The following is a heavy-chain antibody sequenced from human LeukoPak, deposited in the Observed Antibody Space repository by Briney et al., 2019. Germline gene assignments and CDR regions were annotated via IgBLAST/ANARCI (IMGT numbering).Heavy chain of an antibody. Sequence: TGGSLRLSCTASGFKFSDAWMTWVRQAPGKGLEWLGRIKRGGSTDYAVPVNNRFTISRDDSKNTIYLQINGLKTEDTAVYYCKWERTVYYSLDVWGQGTTVTVSS. D-gene: IGHD1-26*01. CDR1: GFKFSDAW. J-gene: IGHJ6*02. CDR3: KWERTVYYSLDV. V-gene: IGHV3-15*01. CDR2: IKRGGST.